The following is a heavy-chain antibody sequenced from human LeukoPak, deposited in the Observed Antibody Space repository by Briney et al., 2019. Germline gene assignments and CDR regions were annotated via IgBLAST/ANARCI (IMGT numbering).Heavy chain of an antibody. Sequence: SETLSLTCTVSGGSISSSSYYWGWIRQPPGKGLEWIESIYYSGSTKYNPSLQSRVTMSVDTSKDQFSLKLTSVTAADSATYYCARLSSGSGYYPSINYFESWGQGSLVTVSS. CDR2: IYYSGST. D-gene: IGHD3-3*01. CDR3: ARLSSGSGYYPSINYFES. CDR1: GGSISSSSYY. V-gene: IGHV4-39*07. J-gene: IGHJ4*02.